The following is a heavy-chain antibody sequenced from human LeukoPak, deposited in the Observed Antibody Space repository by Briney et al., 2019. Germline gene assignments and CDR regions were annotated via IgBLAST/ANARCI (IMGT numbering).Heavy chain of an antibody. Sequence: PGGSLRLSHTPAGFSFSTQNINCVRQPPGKGLEWVSSFISSSNYTYYADSLKGRFTVSRDNANNALYLQINSLRPEDTGVYYCARDRTALVPDYMDVWGKGTTVTVSS. CDR2: FISSSNYT. CDR3: ARDRTALVPDYMDV. V-gene: IGHV3-21*01. D-gene: IGHD5-18*01. J-gene: IGHJ6*03. CDR1: GFSFSTQN.